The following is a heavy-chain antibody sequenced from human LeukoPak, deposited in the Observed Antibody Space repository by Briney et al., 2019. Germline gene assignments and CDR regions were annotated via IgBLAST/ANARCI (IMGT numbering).Heavy chain of an antibody. V-gene: IGHV3-53*01. J-gene: IGHJ4*02. CDR2: IYSGGST. CDR1: GFTVSSNY. CDR3: ARSRFWEATTD. D-gene: IGHD1-26*01. Sequence: GGSLRLSCAASGFTVSSNYMSWVRQAPGKGLEWVSVIYSGGSTYYADSVKGRFTISRDNSKNTLYLQMNSLRAEDTSVYYCARSRFWEATTDWGQGTLVTVSS.